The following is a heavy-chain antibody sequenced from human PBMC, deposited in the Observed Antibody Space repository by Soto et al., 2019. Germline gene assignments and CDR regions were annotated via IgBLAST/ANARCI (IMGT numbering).Heavy chain of an antibody. Sequence: QVQLVESGGGVVQPGRSLRLSCAASGFTFSSYAMHWVRQAPGKGLECVAVISYDGSNKYYADSVKGRFTISRDNSKNTLYLQMNSLRADDTAVYYCASTLDVWGQGTTVTVSS. V-gene: IGHV3-30-3*01. J-gene: IGHJ6*02. CDR1: GFTFSSYA. CDR3: ASTLDV. CDR2: ISYDGSNK.